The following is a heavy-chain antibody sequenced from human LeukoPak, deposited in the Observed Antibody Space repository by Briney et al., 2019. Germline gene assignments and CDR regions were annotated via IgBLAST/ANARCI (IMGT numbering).Heavy chain of an antibody. CDR1: GGSISSYY. J-gene: IGHJ5*02. V-gene: IGHV4-59*01. D-gene: IGHD2-2*02. CDR3: ARTVPAAIAWFDP. Sequence: PSETLSLTCTVSGGSISSYYWSWIRQPPGKGLEWIGYIYYSGSTNYNPSLKSRVTISVDTSKNQFPLKLSSVTAADTAVYYCARTVPAAIAWFDPWGQGTLVTVSS. CDR2: IYYSGST.